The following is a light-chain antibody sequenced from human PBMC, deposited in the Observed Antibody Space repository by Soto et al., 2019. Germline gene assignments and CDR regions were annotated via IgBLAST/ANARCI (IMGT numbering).Light chain of an antibody. CDR1: SSNIGINS. Sequence: QSVLTQPPSASGTPGQRVTISCSGSSSNIGINSINWYRQLPGTAPKLLIYSNYQRPSGVPDRFSGSKSGISASLAISRLQSEDEADYYCAAWDDSLNGGVFGGGTKVTVL. CDR2: SNY. CDR3: AAWDDSLNGGV. J-gene: IGLJ3*02. V-gene: IGLV1-44*01.